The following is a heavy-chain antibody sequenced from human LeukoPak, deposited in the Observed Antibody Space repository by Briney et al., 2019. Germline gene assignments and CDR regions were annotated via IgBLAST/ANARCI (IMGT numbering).Heavy chain of an antibody. CDR1: GFTFSSYW. CDR2: IKQDGSEK. CDR3: ARLDIGGGSPYFDY. Sequence: GGSLRLSCAASGFTFSSYWMSWVRQAPGKGLEWVANIKQDGSEKYYVDSVKGRFTISRDNAKNSLYLQMNSLRAEDTAVYYCARLDIGGGSPYFDYWGQGTLVTVSS. D-gene: IGHD2-15*01. J-gene: IGHJ4*02. V-gene: IGHV3-7*01.